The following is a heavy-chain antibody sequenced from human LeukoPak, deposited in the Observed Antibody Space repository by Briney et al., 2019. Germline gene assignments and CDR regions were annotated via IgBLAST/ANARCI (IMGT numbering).Heavy chain of an antibody. CDR3: ARFLSAARRGNWFDP. Sequence: ASVKVSCKASGGTFSSYATSWVRQATGQGLEWMGWMNPNSGNTGYAQKFQGRVTITRNTSITTAYMELSSLRSEDTAVYYCARFLSAARRGNWFDPWGQGTLVTVSS. J-gene: IGHJ5*02. CDR2: MNPNSGNT. D-gene: IGHD6-6*01. CDR1: GGTFSSYA. V-gene: IGHV1-8*03.